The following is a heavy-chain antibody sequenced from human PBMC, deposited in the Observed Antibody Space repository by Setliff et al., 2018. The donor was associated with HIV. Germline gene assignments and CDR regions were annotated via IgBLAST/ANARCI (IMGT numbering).Heavy chain of an antibody. J-gene: IGHJ4*02. CDR3: ARVRGYSSGWYYFDY. V-gene: IGHV1-2*06. CDR1: GYTFTGYY. Sequence: ASVKVSCKASGYTFTGYYMHWVRQAPGQGLEWMGRINPNSGGTNYAQKFQGRVTMTRDTSISTAYMELSRLRSDDTAVYYCARVRGYSSGWYYFDYWGQGTLVTVSS. D-gene: IGHD6-19*01. CDR2: INPNSGGT.